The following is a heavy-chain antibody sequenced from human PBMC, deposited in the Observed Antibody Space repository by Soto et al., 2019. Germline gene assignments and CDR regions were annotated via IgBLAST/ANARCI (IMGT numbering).Heavy chain of an antibody. Sequence: GASVKVSCKASGYTFTSYGISWVRQAPGQGLEWMGWISAYNGNTNYAQKLQGRVTMTTDTSTSTAYMELRSLRSDDTAVYYCAREASRDVYKPNYYYYGMDVWCQGITVTVSS. CDR2: ISAYNGNT. CDR1: GYTFTSYG. CDR3: AREASRDVYKPNYYYYGMDV. V-gene: IGHV1-18*01. D-gene: IGHD1-1*01. J-gene: IGHJ6*02.